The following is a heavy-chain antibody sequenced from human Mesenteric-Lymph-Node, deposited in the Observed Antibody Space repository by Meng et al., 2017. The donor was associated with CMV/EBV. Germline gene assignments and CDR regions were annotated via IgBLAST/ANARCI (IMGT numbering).Heavy chain of an antibody. D-gene: IGHD3-3*01. CDR1: GDTFSSYI. CDR2: IIPILGIT. CDR3: ARNLGVDYDFLSAYYRGYYAMDV. Sequence: SVKVSCKTSGDTFSSYIINWVRQAPGQGLEWMGRIIPILGITNYAQKFQGRVTITADKSTSTAYMDLTSLRSEDTAVYYCARNLGVDYDFLSAYYRGYYAMDVWGQGTTVTVSS. V-gene: IGHV1-69*02. J-gene: IGHJ6*02.